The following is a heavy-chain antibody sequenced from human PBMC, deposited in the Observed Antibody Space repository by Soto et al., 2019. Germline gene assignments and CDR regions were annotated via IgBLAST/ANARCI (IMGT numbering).Heavy chain of an antibody. D-gene: IGHD3-3*01. V-gene: IGHV3-48*02. Sequence: PGGSLRLSCAASGFTFSRNNMNWVRQAPGKGLEWVSYISGTSSTIYYADSVKGRLTISRDNAKNSLYLQMNSLRDEDTAVYYCARGSGSYADYWGQGTLVTVSS. CDR2: ISGTSSTI. CDR1: GFTFSRNN. CDR3: ARGSGSYADY. J-gene: IGHJ4*02.